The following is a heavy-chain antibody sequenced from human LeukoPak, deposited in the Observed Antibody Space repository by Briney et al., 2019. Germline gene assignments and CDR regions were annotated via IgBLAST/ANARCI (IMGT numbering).Heavy chain of an antibody. D-gene: IGHD3-16*02. CDR2: ISGYNGNT. J-gene: IGHJ4*02. CDR3: ARLDITFGGGIVNAGSNY. Sequence: ASVKVSCKASGHTFSSYAINWVRQAPGQGLEWMGWISGYNGNTNYAQKFQGRVTMTTDTSTNTAYMEVKSLRSDDTAVYYCARLDITFGGGIVNAGSNYWGQGTLVTVSS. V-gene: IGHV1-18*01. CDR1: GHTFSSYA.